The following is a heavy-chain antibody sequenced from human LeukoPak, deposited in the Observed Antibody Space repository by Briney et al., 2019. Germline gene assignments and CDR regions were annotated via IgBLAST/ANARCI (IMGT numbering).Heavy chain of an antibody. D-gene: IGHD3-10*01. CDR2: INAGNANT. CDR3: ARGRMVRGVIITYNWFDP. Sequence: ASVKVYCKASGYTFTSYAMHWVRQAPGQRLEWMGWINAGNANTKYSQKFQGRVTITRDTSASTAYMELSSLRSEDTAVYYCARGRMVRGVIITYNWFDPWGQGTLVTVSS. V-gene: IGHV1-3*01. CDR1: GYTFTSYA. J-gene: IGHJ5*02.